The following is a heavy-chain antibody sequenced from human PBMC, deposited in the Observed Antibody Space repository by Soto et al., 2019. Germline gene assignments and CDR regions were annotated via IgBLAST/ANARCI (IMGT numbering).Heavy chain of an antibody. CDR2: IKPDGSAT. D-gene: IGHD2-21*02. CDR1: GFTFHNYA. V-gene: IGHV3-7*01. CDR3: ARAGYCGPGCYYYFDY. J-gene: IGHJ4*02. Sequence: DVQLLEAGGNLVQPGGSLRLSCAASGFTFHNYAMSWVRQAPGKGLEWVAYIKPDGSATYYVDSVKGRFTISRDNAKNSLYLQMNSLRVEDTSVYYCARAGYCGPGCYYYFDYWGQGTLVTVSS.